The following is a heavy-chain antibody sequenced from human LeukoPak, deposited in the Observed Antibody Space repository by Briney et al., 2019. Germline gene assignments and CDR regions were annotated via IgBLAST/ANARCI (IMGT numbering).Heavy chain of an antibody. CDR1: GGSISSSSYY. CDR3: ARYPSAFDI. V-gene: IGHV4-39*07. J-gene: IGHJ3*02. CDR2: IYHSGST. Sequence: SETLSLTCTVSGGSISSSSYYWGWIRQPPGKGLEWIGSIYHSGSTYYNPSLKSRVTIPVDTSKNQFSLKLSSVTAADTALYYCARYPSAFDIWGQGTTVTVSS.